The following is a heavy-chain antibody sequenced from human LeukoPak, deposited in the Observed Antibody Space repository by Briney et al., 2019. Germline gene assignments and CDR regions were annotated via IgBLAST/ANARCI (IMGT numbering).Heavy chain of an antibody. Sequence: GASVKVSCKASGYTFTAYYIHWVRQAPGQGREWMGWINPNSGDTSYAQKFQGRVTMTRDTSITTACMDLTSLTSDDTAVYYCARRLSTWSEGWFDPWGQGTLVTVSS. CDR1: GYTFTAYY. D-gene: IGHD6-13*01. CDR2: INPNSGDT. CDR3: ARRLSTWSEGWFDP. V-gene: IGHV1-2*02. J-gene: IGHJ5*02.